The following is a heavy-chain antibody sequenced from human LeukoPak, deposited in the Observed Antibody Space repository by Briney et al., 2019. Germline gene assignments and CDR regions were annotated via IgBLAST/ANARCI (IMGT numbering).Heavy chain of an antibody. CDR1: GFTFSSYA. CDR3: ARGPEDYGGNSDYFDY. D-gene: IGHD4-23*01. V-gene: IGHV3-66*02. Sequence: GGSLRLSCAASGFTFSSYAMSWVRQAPGKGLEWVSVIYSGGSTYYADSVKGRFTISRDNSKNTLYLQMGSLRAEDMAVYYCARGPEDYGGNSDYFDYWGQGTLVTVSS. CDR2: IYSGGST. J-gene: IGHJ4*02.